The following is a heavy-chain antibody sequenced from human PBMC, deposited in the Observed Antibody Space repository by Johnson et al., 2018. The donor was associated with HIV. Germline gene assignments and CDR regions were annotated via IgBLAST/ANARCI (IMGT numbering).Heavy chain of an antibody. Sequence: QVQVVESGGGLVQPGGSLRLSCAASGFTFDDYGMSWVRQDPGKGLEWVSYISSSGSTIYYADSVKGRFTISRDNAKNALYLQMNSLRAEDRAGYYCARVALNVGNEAFDIWGQGTMVTVSS. V-gene: IGHV3-11*04. D-gene: IGHD1-1*01. CDR1: GFTFDDYG. CDR2: ISSSGSTI. CDR3: ARVALNVGNEAFDI. J-gene: IGHJ3*02.